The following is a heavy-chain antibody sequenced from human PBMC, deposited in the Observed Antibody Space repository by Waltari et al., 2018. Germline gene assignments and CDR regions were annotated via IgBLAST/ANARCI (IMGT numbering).Heavy chain of an antibody. CDR2: INPNSGGT. J-gene: IGHJ4*02. CDR1: GGTFSSYA. CDR3: ARDNPALAAHDY. V-gene: IGHV1-2*02. Sequence: QVQLVQSGAEVKKPGSSVKVSCKASGGTFSSYAISWVRQAPGQGLEWMGWINPNSGGTNYAEKFQGRVTRTRDTSISTAYMELSRLRSDDTAVYYCARDNPALAAHDYWGQGTLVTVSS. D-gene: IGHD6-6*01.